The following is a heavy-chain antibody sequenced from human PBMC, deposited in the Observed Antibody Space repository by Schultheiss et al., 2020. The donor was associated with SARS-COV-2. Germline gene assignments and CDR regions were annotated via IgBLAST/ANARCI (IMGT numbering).Heavy chain of an antibody. Sequence: GGSLRLSCTGSGFTLSTNYMNWFRQAPGKGLQWVGRIKSKTDGGTTDYAAPVKGRFTISRDDSKNTLYLQMNSLRAEDTAVYYCALSAAHLGEWGQGTLVTVSS. D-gene: IGHD2-2*01. CDR3: ALSAAHLGE. CDR2: IKSKTDGGTT. CDR1: GFTLSTNY. V-gene: IGHV3-15*01. J-gene: IGHJ4*02.